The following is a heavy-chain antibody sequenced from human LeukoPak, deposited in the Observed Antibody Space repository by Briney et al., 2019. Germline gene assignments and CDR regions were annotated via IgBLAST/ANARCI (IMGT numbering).Heavy chain of an antibody. Sequence: ASVKVSCKVSGYTLTELSMHWVRQAPGKGLEWMGGFDPEDGETIHAQKFQGRVTMTEDTSTDTAYMELSSLRSEDTAVYYCATNYHYDSSGYYSLWGQGTLVTVSS. J-gene: IGHJ1*01. D-gene: IGHD3-22*01. CDR3: ATNYHYDSSGYYSL. V-gene: IGHV1-24*01. CDR1: GYTLTELS. CDR2: FDPEDGET.